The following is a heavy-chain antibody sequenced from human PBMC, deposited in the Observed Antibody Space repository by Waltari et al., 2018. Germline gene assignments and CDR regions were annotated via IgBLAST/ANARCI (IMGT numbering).Heavy chain of an antibody. V-gene: IGHV3-33*01. CDR1: GFTFSSYG. CDR2: IWYDGSNK. D-gene: IGHD1-26*01. CDR3: ARDLRGLGAFDI. Sequence: QVQLVESGGGVVQPGRSLRLSCAASGFTFSSYGMHWVRQAPGKGLEWVAVIWYDGSNKYYAGSVRGRFTISRDNSKNTLYLQMNSLRAEDTAVYYCARDLRGLGAFDIWGQGTMVTVSS. J-gene: IGHJ3*02.